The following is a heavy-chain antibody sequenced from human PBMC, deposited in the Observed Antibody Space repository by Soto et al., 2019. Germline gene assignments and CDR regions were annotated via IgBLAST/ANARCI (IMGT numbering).Heavy chain of an antibody. V-gene: IGHV1-69*08. CDR3: ARDLGRNDYGDGG. J-gene: IGHJ4*02. D-gene: IGHD4-17*01. Sequence: QVQLVQSGAEVKKPGSSVKVSCKASGGTFSSYTISWVRQAPGQGLEWMGRIIPILGIANYAQKFQGRVTITADKSTSTAYMELSSLRSDDTAVYYCARDLGRNDYGDGGWGQGTLVTVSS. CDR1: GGTFSSYT. CDR2: IIPILGIA.